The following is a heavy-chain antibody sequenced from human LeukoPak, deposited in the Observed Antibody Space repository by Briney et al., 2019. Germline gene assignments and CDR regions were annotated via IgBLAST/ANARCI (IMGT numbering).Heavy chain of an antibody. Sequence: PPETLSLTCSVYSESFSGGYWSWIRQPPGKGLDWIGEISDNEGIKYSPSLKSRVTISVDTSKNQFSLKLTSVTAADTAVYYCARGLDRSKTGYWGQGSPVTVSS. CDR2: ISDNEGI. CDR3: ARGLDRSKTGY. D-gene: IGHD3-22*01. CDR1: SESFSGGY. J-gene: IGHJ4*02. V-gene: IGHV4-34*01.